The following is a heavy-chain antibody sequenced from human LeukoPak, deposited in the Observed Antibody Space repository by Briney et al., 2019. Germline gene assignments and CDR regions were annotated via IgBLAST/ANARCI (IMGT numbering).Heavy chain of an antibody. D-gene: IGHD1-1*01. Sequence: SETLSLTCTVSGGSISSSSYYWGWIRQPPGKGLEWIGSIYYSGSTYYNPSLKSRVTISVDTSKNQFSLKLSSVTAADPAVYYCARLQEWNGSLDYWGQGTLVTVSS. CDR2: IYYSGST. J-gene: IGHJ4*02. CDR3: ARLQEWNGSLDY. CDR1: GGSISSSSYY. V-gene: IGHV4-39*01.